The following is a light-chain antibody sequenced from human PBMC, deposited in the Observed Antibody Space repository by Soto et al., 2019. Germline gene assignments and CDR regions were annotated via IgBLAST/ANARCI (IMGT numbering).Light chain of an antibody. V-gene: IGKV1-5*01. J-gene: IGKJ1*01. CDR3: QQYNSFWT. CDR2: DAS. CDR1: QSISSW. Sequence: DIQMTQSPSTLSASVGDRVTITCRASQSISSWLAWYQQKPGKAPRLLIYDASYLERGVPSRFSGSGSGTEFTLTISDLQPDDLATYYCQQYNSFWTCGQGTKV.